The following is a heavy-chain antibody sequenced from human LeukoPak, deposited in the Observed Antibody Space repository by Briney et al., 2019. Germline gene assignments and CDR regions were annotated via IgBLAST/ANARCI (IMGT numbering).Heavy chain of an antibody. J-gene: IGHJ5*02. D-gene: IGHD5-12*01. V-gene: IGHV3-30-3*01. CDR1: GFTFSSYA. Sequence: GGSLRLSCAASGFTFSSYAMHWVRQAPGKGLEWVAVISYDGSNKYYADSVKGRFTISRDNSKNTLYLQMNSLRAEDTAVYYCARGFVDIVATTEHGNWFDPWGQGTLVTVS. CDR3: ARGFVDIVATTEHGNWFDP. CDR2: ISYDGSNK.